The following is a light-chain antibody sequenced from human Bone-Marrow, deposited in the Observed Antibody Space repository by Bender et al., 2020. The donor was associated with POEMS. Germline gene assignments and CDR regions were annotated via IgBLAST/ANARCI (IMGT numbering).Light chain of an antibody. CDR3: APWDNGLNGPV. Sequence: QSVVTQPPSVSAAPGQKVTISCSGNNSNTGSGYDINWYQHLPGTAPKLLIYGYNNRPSGVPDRFSGSKSGTSASLAITGLQAEDEADYYCAPWDNGLNGPVFGGGTKLTVL. V-gene: IGLV1-40*02. CDR1: NSNTGSGYD. J-gene: IGLJ3*02. CDR2: GYN.